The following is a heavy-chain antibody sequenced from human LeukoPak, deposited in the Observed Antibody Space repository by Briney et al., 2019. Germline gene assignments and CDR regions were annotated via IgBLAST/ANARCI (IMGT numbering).Heavy chain of an antibody. Sequence: GGSLRLSCTASGFTFGDYAMSWVRQAPGKGLEWVGRIKSKTDGGTTDYAAPVKGRFTISRDDSKNTLYLQMNSLKTEDTAVYYCTTDPHIVVVPAAINYWGQGTLVTVSS. D-gene: IGHD2-2*01. J-gene: IGHJ4*02. V-gene: IGHV3-15*01. CDR1: GFTFGDYA. CDR3: TTDPHIVVVPAAINY. CDR2: IKSKTDGGTT.